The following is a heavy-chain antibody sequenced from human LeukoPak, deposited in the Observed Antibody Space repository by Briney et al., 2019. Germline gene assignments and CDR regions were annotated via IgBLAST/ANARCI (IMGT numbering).Heavy chain of an antibody. CDR1: GFTFSSYG. J-gene: IGHJ3*02. Sequence: GGSLRLSCAASGFTFSSYGMHWVRQAPGKGLEWVSSISDSGDTPYYADSVKGRFTISRDNSKNTLYLQMNSLRAEDTAVYYCAKDRGYGDYTVAFDIWGQGTMVTVSS. CDR2: ISDSGDTP. D-gene: IGHD4-17*01. CDR3: AKDRGYGDYTVAFDI. V-gene: IGHV3-23*01.